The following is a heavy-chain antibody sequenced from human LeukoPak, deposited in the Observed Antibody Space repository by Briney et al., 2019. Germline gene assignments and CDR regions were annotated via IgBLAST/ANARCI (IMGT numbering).Heavy chain of an antibody. D-gene: IGHD3-10*01. CDR3: ASGTYYYGSGSRYNGV. CDR1: GGSISSNSYY. J-gene: IGHJ6*04. V-gene: IGHV4-39*07. CDR2: IYYSGST. Sequence: SETLSLTCTVSGGSISSNSYYWGWIRQSPGKGLEWIGTIYYSGSTYYSPSLKSRVTISVDTSKNQFSLKLTSVTAADTAVYYCASGTYYYGSGSRYNGVWGKGTTVTVSS.